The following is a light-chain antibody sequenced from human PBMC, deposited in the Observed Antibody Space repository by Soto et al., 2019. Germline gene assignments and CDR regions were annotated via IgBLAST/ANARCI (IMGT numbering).Light chain of an antibody. V-gene: IGKV3-11*01. J-gene: IGKJ1*01. CDR1: QSVSSY. Sequence: EIVLTQSPATLSLSPGERATLSCRASQSVSSYLAWYQQKVGQAPRLLIYDASNRATGIPARFSGSGSGTDVTLTISSLEPEGFAVYYCQQRSDLPLTFGEGTKVEI. CDR2: DAS. CDR3: QQRSDLPLT.